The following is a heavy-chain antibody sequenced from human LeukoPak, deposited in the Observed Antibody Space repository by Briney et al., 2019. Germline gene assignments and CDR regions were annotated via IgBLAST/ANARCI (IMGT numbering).Heavy chain of an antibody. Sequence: PSETLSLTCAVYGGSLSDYHWSWIRQPPGKGLEWIGEINHSGSTNYNPSLKSRVTISVDTSKNQFSLKLSSVTAADTAVYYCARHGRQLPYWYFDLWGRGTLVTVSS. CDR2: INHSGST. CDR3: ARHGRQLPYWYFDL. J-gene: IGHJ2*01. V-gene: IGHV4-34*01. CDR1: GGSLSDYH. D-gene: IGHD1-1*01.